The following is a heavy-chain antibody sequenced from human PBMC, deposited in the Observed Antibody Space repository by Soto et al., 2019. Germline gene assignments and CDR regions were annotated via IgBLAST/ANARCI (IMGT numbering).Heavy chain of an antibody. CDR1: GFTFNNYA. V-gene: IGHV3-23*01. CDR2: ISGTGGST. J-gene: IGHJ4*02. CDR3: AKDRLGGNFDY. Sequence: GGSLRLSCAASGFTFNNYAMNWVRQAPGKGLEWVATISGTGGSTYYADSVKGRFTISRDNSKNTLYLQMNSLRVEDTAVYYCAKDRLGGNFDYWCQGTQVTV.